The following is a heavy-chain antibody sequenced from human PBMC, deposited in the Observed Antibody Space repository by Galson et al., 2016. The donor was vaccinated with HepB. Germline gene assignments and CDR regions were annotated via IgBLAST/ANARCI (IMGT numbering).Heavy chain of an antibody. CDR3: AKDGGYSSGKYYPDY. V-gene: IGHV3-23*01. CDR2: IRGDGDYT. D-gene: IGHD3-10*01. Sequence: SCAASGFTFSSYAMNWVRQAPWKRLEWVATIRGDGDYTNYADSVKGRFTISRDNSKNTLFLEMNSLRAEDTAIYYCAKDGGYSSGKYYPDYWGQGTLVTVSS. J-gene: IGHJ4*02. CDR1: GFTFSSYA.